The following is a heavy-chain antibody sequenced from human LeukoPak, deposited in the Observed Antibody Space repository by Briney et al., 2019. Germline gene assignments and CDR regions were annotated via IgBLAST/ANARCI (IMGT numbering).Heavy chain of an antibody. J-gene: IGHJ6*03. CDR2: ISSSSSTI. V-gene: IGHV3-48*03. CDR1: GFSISSYE. CDR3: ARVELAPYYYYMDV. Sequence: GGSLRLSCAASGFSISSYEMSWVRQAPGKGLEWVSYISSSSSTIYYADSVKGRFTISRDNAKNSLYLRMNSLRAEDTAVYYCARVELAPYYYYMDVWGKGTTVTVSS. D-gene: IGHD1-7*01.